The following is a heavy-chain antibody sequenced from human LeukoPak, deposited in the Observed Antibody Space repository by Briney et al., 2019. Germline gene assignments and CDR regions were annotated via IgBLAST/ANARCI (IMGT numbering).Heavy chain of an antibody. CDR1: GGSISSSSYY. J-gene: IGHJ4*02. Sequence: SETLSLTCTVSGGSISSSSYYWGWIRQPPGKGLEWIGSIYYSGSTYYNPSLKSRVTISVDTSKNQFSLKLSSVTAADTAVYYCARMGARELFDYWGQGTLVTVSS. D-gene: IGHD1-26*01. CDR3: ARMGARELFDY. CDR2: IYYSGST. V-gene: IGHV4-39*01.